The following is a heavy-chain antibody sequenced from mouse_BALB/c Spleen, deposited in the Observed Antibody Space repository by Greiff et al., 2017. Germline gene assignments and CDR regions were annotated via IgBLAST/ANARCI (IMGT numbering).Heavy chain of an antibody. D-gene: IGHD1-1*01. CDR2: ISSGGST. CDR1: GFTFSSYA. Sequence: EVQRVESGGGLVKPGGSLKLSCAASGFTFSSYAMSWVRQTPEKRLEWVASISSGGSTYYPDSVKGRFTISRDNARNILYLQMSSLRSEDTAMYYCAREGIYYGSSYDYAMDYWGQGTSVTVSS. V-gene: IGHV5-6-5*01. J-gene: IGHJ4*01. CDR3: AREGIYYGSSYDYAMDY.